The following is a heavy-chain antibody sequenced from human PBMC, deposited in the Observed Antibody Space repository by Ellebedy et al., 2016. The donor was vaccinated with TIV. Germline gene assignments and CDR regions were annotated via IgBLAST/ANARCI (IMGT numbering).Heavy chain of an antibody. CDR3: AKLAGIHPWYFDH. CDR1: GFAFTTCA. D-gene: IGHD2-15*01. V-gene: IGHV3-23*01. J-gene: IGHJ4*02. CDR2: ILRDGGTT. Sequence: GESLKISCAASGFAFTTCALSWVRQAPGKGLEWVSTILRDGGTTYYADSVKGRFTISRDNSKDTLSLQMTSRRAEDTAVYYCAKLAGIHPWYFDHWGQGTLVPVSS.